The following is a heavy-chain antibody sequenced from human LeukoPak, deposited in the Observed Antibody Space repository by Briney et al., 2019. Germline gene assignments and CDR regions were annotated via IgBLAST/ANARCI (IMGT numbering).Heavy chain of an antibody. D-gene: IGHD3-22*01. J-gene: IGHJ4*02. CDR1: GGSFSGYY. CDR3: ARLYYYDSSGYPPKGPFDY. V-gene: IGHV4-34*01. Sequence: PSETLSLTCAVYGGSFSGYYWSWIRQPPGKGLEWIGEINHSGSTNYNPSLKSRVTISVDTSKNQFSLKLSSVTAADTAVYYCARLYYYDSSGYPPKGPFDYWGQGTLVTVSS. CDR2: INHSGST.